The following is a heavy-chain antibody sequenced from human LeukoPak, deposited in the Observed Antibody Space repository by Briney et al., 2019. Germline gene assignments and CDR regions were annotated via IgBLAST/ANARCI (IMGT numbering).Heavy chain of an antibody. CDR1: GYTFTSCN. V-gene: IGHV1-46*01. D-gene: IGHD6-25*01. Sequence: EASVKVSCKASGYTFTSCNMQWVRHAPGQGLEWMGIINPSTGSTTYAQKFQDRVAMTRTTTTSAVYMELSRLRSEDTAVYYCAREPAAGYNWFDPWGQGTLVTVSS. J-gene: IGHJ5*02. CDR2: INPSTGST. CDR3: AREPAAGYNWFDP.